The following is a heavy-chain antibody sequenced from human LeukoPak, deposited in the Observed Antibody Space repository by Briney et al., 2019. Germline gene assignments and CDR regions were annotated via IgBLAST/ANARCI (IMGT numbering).Heavy chain of an antibody. CDR2: INSDGSST. D-gene: IGHD6-13*01. CDR3: ARDNYSSSWLIYYYYYMDV. Sequence: GGSLRLSCAASGFTFSSYWMHWVRQAPGKGLVWVSRINSDGSSTSYADSVKGRFTISRDNAKNSLYLQMNSLRAEDTAVYYCARDNYSSSWLIYYYYYMDVWGKGTTVTVSS. J-gene: IGHJ6*03. CDR1: GFTFSSYW. V-gene: IGHV3-74*01.